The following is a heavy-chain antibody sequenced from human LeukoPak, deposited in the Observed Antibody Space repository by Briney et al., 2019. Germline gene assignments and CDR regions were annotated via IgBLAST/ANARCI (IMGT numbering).Heavy chain of an antibody. V-gene: IGHV4-34*01. CDR2: INHSGST. J-gene: IGHJ6*02. CDR1: GGSFSGYY. CDR3: ARGPMDCSGGSCYSALSDYYYYGMDV. Sequence: SETLSLTCAVYGGSFSGYYWSWIRQPPGKGLEWIGEINHSGSTNYNPSLKSRVTISVDTSKNQFSLKLSSVTAADTAVYYCARGPMDCSGGSCYSALSDYYYYGMDVWGQGTTVTVSS. D-gene: IGHD2-15*01.